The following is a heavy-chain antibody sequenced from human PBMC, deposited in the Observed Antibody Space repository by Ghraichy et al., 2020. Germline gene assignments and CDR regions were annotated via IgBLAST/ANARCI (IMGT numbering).Heavy chain of an antibody. CDR2: IWYDGSNK. CDR3: ARDQGAYYYGSGSESDPYYFDY. Sequence: LSLTCAASGFTFSSYGMHWVRQAPGKGLEWVAVIWYDGSNKYYADSVKGRFTISRDNSKNTLYLQMNSLRAEDTAVYYCARDQGAYYYGSGSESDPYYFDYWGQGTLVTVSS. J-gene: IGHJ4*02. D-gene: IGHD3-10*01. CDR1: GFTFSSYG. V-gene: IGHV3-33*01.